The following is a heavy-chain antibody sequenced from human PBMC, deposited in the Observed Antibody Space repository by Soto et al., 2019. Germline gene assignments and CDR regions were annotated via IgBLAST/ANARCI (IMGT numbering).Heavy chain of an antibody. D-gene: IGHD3-16*01. J-gene: IGHJ6*02. CDR3: ARVLTYHYGMDV. CDR1: GGSIGSYY. Sequence: PSETLSLTCNVSGGSIGSYYWNWLRQPAGKGLEWIGYVYYTGSTNYNPSLEGRATISVDSSKNQVSLNLRSVTAADSATYYCARVLTYHYGMDVLGQGITVNVS. CDR2: VYYTGST. V-gene: IGHV4-59*01.